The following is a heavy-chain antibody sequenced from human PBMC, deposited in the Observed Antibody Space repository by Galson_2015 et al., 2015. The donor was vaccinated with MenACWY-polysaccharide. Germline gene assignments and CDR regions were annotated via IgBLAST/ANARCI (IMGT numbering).Heavy chain of an antibody. J-gene: IGHJ4*02. CDR3: AKVSPRQFYDYVWGSYQD. CDR2: ISGSGGST. D-gene: IGHD3-16*02. CDR1: GFTFSSYA. Sequence: SLRLSCAASGFTFSSYAMSWVRQAPGKGLEWVSAISGSGGSTYYADSVKGRFTISRDNSKNTLYLQMNSLRAEDTAVYYCAKVSPRQFYDYVWGSYQDWGQGTLVTVSS. V-gene: IGHV3-23*01.